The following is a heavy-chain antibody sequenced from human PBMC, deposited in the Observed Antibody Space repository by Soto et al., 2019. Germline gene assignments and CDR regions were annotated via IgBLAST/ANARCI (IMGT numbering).Heavy chain of an antibody. CDR2: IYTADSET. J-gene: IGHJ5*02. Sequence: RGESLKISCKGSGYSFIPYWIGWVRQMPGKGLAWMAMIYTADSETRYSPSFQGQVTISADKSISTAYLQWSSLKASDTAIYYCGRLLRGLGSGVNPSDRWFVAWGQRDLVSDSS. CDR1: GYSFIPYW. V-gene: IGHV5-51*01. D-gene: IGHD3-10*01. CDR3: GRLLRGLGSGVNPSDRWFVA.